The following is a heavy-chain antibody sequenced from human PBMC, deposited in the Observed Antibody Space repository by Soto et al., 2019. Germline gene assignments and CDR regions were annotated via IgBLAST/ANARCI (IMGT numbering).Heavy chain of an antibody. Sequence: GESLKISCKGSGYSFTSYWIGWVRQMPGKGLEWMGIIYPGDSDTRYSPSFQGQVTISADKSISTAYLQWSSLKASDTAMYYCALYSSSSGYYYGMDVWGQGTTVTVSS. CDR2: IYPGDSDT. D-gene: IGHD6-6*01. CDR1: GYSFTSYW. J-gene: IGHJ6*02. CDR3: ALYSSSSGYYYGMDV. V-gene: IGHV5-51*01.